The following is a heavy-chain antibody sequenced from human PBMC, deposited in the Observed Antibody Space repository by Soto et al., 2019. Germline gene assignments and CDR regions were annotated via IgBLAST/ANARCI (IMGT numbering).Heavy chain of an antibody. CDR2: ISSSSSYI. CDR3: AREYWNYYDSSGSDY. J-gene: IGHJ4*02. D-gene: IGHD3-22*01. Sequence: EVQLVESGGGLVQPGGSLRLSCAASGFTFSSYSMNWVRQAPGKGLEWVSSISSSSSYIYYADSVKGRFTISRDNAKNSLYLQMNSLRAEDTAVYYCAREYWNYYDSSGSDYWGQGTLVTVSS. V-gene: IGHV3-21*01. CDR1: GFTFSSYS.